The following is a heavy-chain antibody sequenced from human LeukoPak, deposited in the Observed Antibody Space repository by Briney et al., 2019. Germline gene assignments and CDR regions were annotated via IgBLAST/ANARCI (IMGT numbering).Heavy chain of an antibody. D-gene: IGHD7-27*01. V-gene: IGHV3-53*01. CDR3: ARATGDRDPDFFDY. CDR2: IYSGGRT. Sequence: GGSLRLSCAPSVLTLFSNYMSWVRQARGKGLEGVSVIYSGGRTYYADSVKGRFTISRDNSKNTLYLQMNSLRAEDTAVYYCARATGDRDPDFFDYWGQGTLVTVSS. J-gene: IGHJ4*02. CDR1: VLTLFSNY.